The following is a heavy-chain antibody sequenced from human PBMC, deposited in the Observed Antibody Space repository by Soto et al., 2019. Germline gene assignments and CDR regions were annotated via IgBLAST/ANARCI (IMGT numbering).Heavy chain of an antibody. CDR1: GFTFSSYA. Sequence: GGSLRLSCVASGFTFSSYAMHWVRQTPGKGLEWVAVISYNGANQYYADSVKGRFTISRDNSKNTMYLQMKSLRAEDAAVYYCATDRAYDSTKTPSYYYGMDVWGQGTTVTVSS. CDR2: ISYNGANQ. CDR3: ATDRAYDSTKTPSYYYGMDV. J-gene: IGHJ6*02. V-gene: IGHV3-30-3*01. D-gene: IGHD5-12*01.